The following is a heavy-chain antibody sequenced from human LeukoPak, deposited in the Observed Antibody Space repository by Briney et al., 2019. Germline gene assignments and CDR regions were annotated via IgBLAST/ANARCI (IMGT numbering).Heavy chain of an antibody. CDR1: GYSFTSYW. CDR3: ARLLTTTGTFYYFDY. D-gene: IGHD4-11*01. J-gene: IGHJ4*02. CDR2: IYPGDSDT. Sequence: GESLKISCKGSGYSFTSYWIGWVRQMPGKGLEWMGIIYPGDSDTRYSPSFQGQVTISADKSISAAYLQWSSLKASDTAMYYCARLLTTTGTFYYFDYWGQGTLVTVSS. V-gene: IGHV5-51*01.